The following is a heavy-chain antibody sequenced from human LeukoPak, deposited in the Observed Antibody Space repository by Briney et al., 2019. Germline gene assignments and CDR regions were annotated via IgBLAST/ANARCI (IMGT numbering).Heavy chain of an antibody. J-gene: IGHJ4*02. CDR3: ARVYQGVSLFDGIDY. Sequence: PGGSLRLSCAASGFTLSSYSMNWVRQAPGKGLEWVSSISTSSSYINYADSVKGRFTISRDNAKKSLYLQMNGLRAEDTAVYYCARVYQGVSLFDGIDYWGQGTLVTVSS. D-gene: IGHD3-10*01. V-gene: IGHV3-21*01. CDR2: ISTSSSYI. CDR1: GFTLSSYS.